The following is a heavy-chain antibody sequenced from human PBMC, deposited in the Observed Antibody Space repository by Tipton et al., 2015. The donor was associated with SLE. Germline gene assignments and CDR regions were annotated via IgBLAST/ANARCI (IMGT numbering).Heavy chain of an antibody. V-gene: IGHV3-23*03. CDR2: IYSSGST. CDR3: AKDMYYYDSSALDF. CDR1: GFSIRRYA. Sequence: SLRLSCAASGFSIRRYAMSWVRQAPGKGLEWVSVIYSSGSTNSADTVKGRFTISRDDAKNMLYLQMNTLRGDDTAVYFCAKDMYYYDSSALDFWGQGTLVTVSS. D-gene: IGHD3-22*01. J-gene: IGHJ4*02.